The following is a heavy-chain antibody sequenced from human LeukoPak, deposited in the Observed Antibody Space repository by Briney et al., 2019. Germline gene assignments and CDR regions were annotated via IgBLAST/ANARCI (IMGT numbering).Heavy chain of an antibody. D-gene: IGHD6-6*01. Sequence: GGSLRLSCSASGFTFSTYAMHWVRQAPGKGLEYVSAIGSNGVTTYYADSVKGRFTISRDNSKNTLDLRMGSLRTEDTAVYYCVKLFQMYSFSSAFDYWGQGTLVTVSS. J-gene: IGHJ4*02. CDR2: IGSNGVTT. V-gene: IGHV3-64D*06. CDR3: VKLFQMYSFSSAFDY. CDR1: GFTFSTYA.